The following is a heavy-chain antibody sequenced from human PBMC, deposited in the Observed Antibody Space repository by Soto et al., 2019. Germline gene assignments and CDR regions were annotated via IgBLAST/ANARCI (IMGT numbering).Heavy chain of an antibody. Sequence: GGSLRLSCAASGFTFDDYAMHWVRQAPGKGLEWVSGISWNSGSIGYADSVKGRFTISRDNAKNSLYLQMNSLRAEDTALYYCAKDVDIVATITYFDYWGQGTLVTVSS. CDR1: GFTFDDYA. CDR3: AKDVDIVATITYFDY. V-gene: IGHV3-9*01. CDR2: ISWNSGSI. J-gene: IGHJ4*02. D-gene: IGHD5-12*01.